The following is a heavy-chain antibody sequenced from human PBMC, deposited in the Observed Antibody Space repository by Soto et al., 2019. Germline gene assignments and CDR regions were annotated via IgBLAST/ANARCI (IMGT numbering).Heavy chain of an antibody. Sequence: QVQLVESGGGVVQPGRSLRLSCAASGFTFSSYGMHWVRQAPGKGLEWVAVIWYDGSNKYYADSVKGRFTISRDNSKNTLYLQMNSLRAEDTAVYYCARDRMYYYGSGGKGVYYYYYMDVWGKGTTVTVSS. D-gene: IGHD3-10*01. CDR1: GFTFSSYG. V-gene: IGHV3-33*01. CDR3: ARDRMYYYGSGGKGVYYYYYMDV. CDR2: IWYDGSNK. J-gene: IGHJ6*03.